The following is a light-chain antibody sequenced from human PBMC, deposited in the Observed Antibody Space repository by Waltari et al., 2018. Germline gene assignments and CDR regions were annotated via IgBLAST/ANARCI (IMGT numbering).Light chain of an antibody. CDR3: QQYNKWWT. CDR1: QLVSSN. J-gene: IGKJ1*01. Sequence: EIVMTQSPATLSASPGEKVTLSCRASQLVSSNLAWFQQKPGQAPRLLIFAASSRATDIPARFSGSGSGTEFTLIISSLQSEDSAVYYCQQYNKWWTFGQGTKVEIK. V-gene: IGKV3-15*01. CDR2: AAS.